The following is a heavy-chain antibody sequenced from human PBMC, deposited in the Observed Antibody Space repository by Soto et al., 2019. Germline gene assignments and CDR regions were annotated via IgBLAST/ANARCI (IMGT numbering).Heavy chain of an antibody. CDR3: ASLSGYPKYYFDY. Sequence: SETLSLTCTVSGGSISSGDYYWSWIRQPPGKGLEWIGYIYYSGSTYYNPSLKSRVTISVDTSKNQFSLKLSSVTAADTAVYYCASLSGYPKYYFDYWGQGTLVTVSS. CDR1: GGSISSGDYY. V-gene: IGHV4-30-4*01. CDR2: IYYSGST. D-gene: IGHD3-22*01. J-gene: IGHJ4*02.